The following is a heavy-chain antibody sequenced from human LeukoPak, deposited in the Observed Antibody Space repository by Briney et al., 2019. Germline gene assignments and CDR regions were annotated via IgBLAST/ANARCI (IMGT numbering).Heavy chain of an antibody. CDR3: ARGVLDYYDSSGYPPPEYFQH. Sequence: PGRSLRLSCAASGFTFSSYAMHWVRQAPGKGLEWVAVISYDGSNKYYADSVKGRFTISRDNSKNTLYLQMNSLRAEDTAVYYCARGVLDYYDSSGYPPPEYFQHWGQGTLVTVSS. CDR2: ISYDGSNK. J-gene: IGHJ1*01. D-gene: IGHD3-22*01. V-gene: IGHV3-30-3*01. CDR1: GFTFSSYA.